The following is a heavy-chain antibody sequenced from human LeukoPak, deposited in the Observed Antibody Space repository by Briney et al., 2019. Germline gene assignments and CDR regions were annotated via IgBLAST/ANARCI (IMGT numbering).Heavy chain of an antibody. CDR2: INPNSGGT. J-gene: IGHJ4*02. V-gene: IGHV1-2*02. CDR3: ARDDVLRYFDWLLEGVPDY. CDR1: GYTFTGYY. Sequence: ASVKVSCKASGYTFTGYYMHWVRQAPGQGLEWMGWINPNSGGTNYAQKFQGRVTMTRDTSISTAYMELSRLRSDDTAVYYCARDDVLRYFDWLLEGVPDYWGQGTLVTVSS. D-gene: IGHD3-9*01.